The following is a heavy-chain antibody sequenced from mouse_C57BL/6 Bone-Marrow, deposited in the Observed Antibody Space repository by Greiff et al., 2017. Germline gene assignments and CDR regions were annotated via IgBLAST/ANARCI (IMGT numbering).Heavy chain of an antibody. D-gene: IGHD2-4*01. J-gene: IGHJ4*01. V-gene: IGHV1-64*01. Sequence: QVQLQQPGAELVKPGASVKLSCKASGYTFTSYWMHWVKQRPGQGLEWIGMIHPNSGSTNYNEKFKSKATLTVVKSSSTAYMQLSSLTSEDSAVYYCARGGGLRQAMDYWGQGTSVTVSS. CDR3: ARGGGLRQAMDY. CDR2: IHPNSGST. CDR1: GYTFTSYW.